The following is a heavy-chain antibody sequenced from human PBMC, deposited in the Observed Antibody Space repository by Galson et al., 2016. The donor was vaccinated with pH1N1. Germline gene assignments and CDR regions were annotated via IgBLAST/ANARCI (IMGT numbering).Heavy chain of an antibody. V-gene: IGHV1-58*02. Sequence: SVKVSCKASGFTLSDSTMQWVRQARGQRLEWIGWIVVGIGDTNYTHKFHDIVTITRDMSTSTAYLELTNLRSEDTAVYSCAADTLFLAYPKRRYYYYDMDVWGQGTTVTVSS. CDR3: AADTLFLAYPKRRYYYYDMDV. CDR1: GFTLSDST. CDR2: IVVGIGDT. J-gene: IGHJ6*02. D-gene: IGHD3-3*01.